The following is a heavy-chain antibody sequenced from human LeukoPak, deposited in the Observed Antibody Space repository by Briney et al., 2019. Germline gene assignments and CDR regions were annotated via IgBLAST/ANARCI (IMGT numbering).Heavy chain of an antibody. CDR1: GFTFSSYE. V-gene: IGHV3-48*03. CDR2: ISSSGSTI. CDR3: ARRDYGDPYAFDI. J-gene: IGHJ3*02. D-gene: IGHD4-17*01. Sequence: SGGSLRLSCAASGFTFSSYEMNWVRQAPGKGLEWVSYISSSGSTIYYADSVKGRFTISRDNAKNSLYLQMNSLRAEDTAVYYCARRDYGDPYAFDIWGQGTMVTLSS.